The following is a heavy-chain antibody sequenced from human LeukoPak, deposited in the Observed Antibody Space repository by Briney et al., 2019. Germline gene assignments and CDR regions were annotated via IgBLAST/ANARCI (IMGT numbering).Heavy chain of an antibody. CDR1: GFTFSSYS. D-gene: IGHD5-24*01. V-gene: IGHV3-21*01. CDR2: ISSSSSYI. J-gene: IGHJ3*02. CDR3: ARDPGDGYNYGEAFDI. Sequence: GGSLRLSCAASGFTFSSYSMNWVRQAPGKGLEWVSSISSSSSYIYYADSVKGRFTISRDNAKNSLYLQMNSLRAEDTAVYYCARDPGDGYNYGEAFDIWGQGTMVTVSS.